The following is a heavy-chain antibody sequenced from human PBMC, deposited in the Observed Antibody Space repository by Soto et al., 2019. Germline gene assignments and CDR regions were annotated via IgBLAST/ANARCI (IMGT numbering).Heavy chain of an antibody. D-gene: IGHD6-19*01. V-gene: IGHV3-30*18. CDR2: ISYDGTAK. Sequence: QVHLVESGGGVVQPGMSLRLSCAASGFTFSSYGIQWVRQAPGKGLEWMAVISYDGTAKHYADSVKGRFTISRDNSMDTVYLQMISLRPEDTAVYYCAKEMSAVSSPWYFDLWGRGTLVTVSS. J-gene: IGHJ2*01. CDR1: GFTFSSYG. CDR3: AKEMSAVSSPWYFDL.